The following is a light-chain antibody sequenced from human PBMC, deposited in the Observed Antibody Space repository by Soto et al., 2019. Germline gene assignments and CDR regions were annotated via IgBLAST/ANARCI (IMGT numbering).Light chain of an antibody. CDR3: VSYTDTDTLV. CDR2: EVT. V-gene: IGLV2-14*01. Sequence: QSALTQPASVSGSRGQSITISCFGRNTDVSQGKSVSWYQQGPGKAPKLLIFEVTNRPSGISSRFSGSRSGNTASLTISGLQPDDEGDYYCVSYTDTDTLVFGTGTKVTVL. CDR1: NTDVSQGKS. J-gene: IGLJ1*01.